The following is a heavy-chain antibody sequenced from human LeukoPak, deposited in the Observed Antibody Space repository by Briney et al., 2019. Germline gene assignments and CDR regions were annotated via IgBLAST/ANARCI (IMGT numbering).Heavy chain of an antibody. CDR3: ASGRQDIVPYQAFDP. Sequence: PSETLSLTCTVSGGSISSSSYYWGWIRQPPGKGLEWIGSIYYSGSTYYNPSLKSRVTISVDTSKNQFSLKLSSVTAADTAVYYCASGRQDIVPYQAFDPWGQGTLVTVSS. D-gene: IGHD2-8*01. J-gene: IGHJ5*02. CDR2: IYYSGST. V-gene: IGHV4-39*01. CDR1: GGSISSSSYY.